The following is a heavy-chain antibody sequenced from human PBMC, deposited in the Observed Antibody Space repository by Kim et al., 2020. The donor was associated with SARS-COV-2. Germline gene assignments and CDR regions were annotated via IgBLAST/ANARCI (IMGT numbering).Heavy chain of an antibody. D-gene: IGHD3-10*01. Sequence: GGSLRLSCAASEFTFSSYEMNWVRQAPGKGLEWVSYISSGGTTIYYADSVKGRFTISRDKAKSSLYLQMNSLGVEDTAVYYCARDLHKVRGIFPYFYGMDVWGQGTTVTVSS. J-gene: IGHJ6*02. CDR1: EFTFSSYE. V-gene: IGHV3-48*03. CDR2: ISSGGTTI. CDR3: ARDLHKVRGIFPYFYGMDV.